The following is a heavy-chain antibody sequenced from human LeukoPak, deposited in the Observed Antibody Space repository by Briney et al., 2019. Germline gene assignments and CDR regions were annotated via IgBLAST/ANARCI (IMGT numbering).Heavy chain of an antibody. CDR1: GFTFSSYA. J-gene: IGHJ4*02. D-gene: IGHD6-13*01. CDR3: ASLESIAAAGRFDY. CDR2: ISGSGGGT. V-gene: IGHV3-23*01. Sequence: GGSLRLSCAASGFTFSSYAMSWVRQAPGKGLEWVSAISGSGGGTCYADSVKGRFTISRDNSKNTLYLQMNSLRAEDTAVYYCASLESIAAAGRFDYWGQGTLVTVSS.